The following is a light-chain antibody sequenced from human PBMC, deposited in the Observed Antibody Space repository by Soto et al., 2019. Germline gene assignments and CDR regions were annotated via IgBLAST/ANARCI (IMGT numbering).Light chain of an antibody. CDR3: SSYAASHTFYA. CDR1: SSDVGGYNY. J-gene: IGLJ1*01. V-gene: IGLV2-8*02. CDR2: EVS. Sequence: QSALTQPPSATRAAVGAGTISYTETSSDVGGYNYVSWYQQHPGKAPKLVIYEVSKRPSGVPDRFSGSTSGNTASLTVSGLQAEDQADYYCSSYAASHTFYAFGPGTKVTV.